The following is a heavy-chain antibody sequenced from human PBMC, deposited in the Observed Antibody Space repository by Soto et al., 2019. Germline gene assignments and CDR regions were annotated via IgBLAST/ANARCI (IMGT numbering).Heavy chain of an antibody. CDR2: IKQDGSEK. CDR3: ARFGRSGWSMDF. CDR1: GFTLSSYW. J-gene: IGHJ1*01. Sequence: GGSLRLSCAASGFTLSSYWMSWVRQAPGKGLEWVADIKQDGSEKHYEDSVKGRFTISRNNAKNSQYLQMNSLSAEDTAVYYCARFGRSGWSMDFWGRGTLVTVSS. V-gene: IGHV3-7*05. D-gene: IGHD6-19*01.